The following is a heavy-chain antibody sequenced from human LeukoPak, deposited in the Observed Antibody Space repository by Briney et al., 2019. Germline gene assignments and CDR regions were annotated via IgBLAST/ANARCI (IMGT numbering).Heavy chain of an antibody. Sequence: GGSLRLSCAASGFTFSDDYMSWIRQAPGQGRELGSDISSSGSTIYYADSVKGRFTISRDNAKNSLYLQMNSLRAEDTAVYYCARDEDGSGSYYNHYYYYYYYMDVWGKGTTVTVSS. CDR2: ISSSGSTI. V-gene: IGHV3-11*01. J-gene: IGHJ6*03. CDR1: GFTFSDDY. CDR3: ARDEDGSGSYYNHYYYYYYYMDV. D-gene: IGHD3-10*01.